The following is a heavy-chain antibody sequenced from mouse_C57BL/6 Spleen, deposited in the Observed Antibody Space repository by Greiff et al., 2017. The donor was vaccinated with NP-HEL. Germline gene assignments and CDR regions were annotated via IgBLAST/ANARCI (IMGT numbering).Heavy chain of an antibody. CDR2: IRLKSDNYAT. CDR1: GFTFSNYW. CDR3: TVYYYGSSYAMDY. Sequence: EVQGVESGGGLVQPGGSMKLSCVASGFTFSNYWMNWVRQSPEKGLEWVAQIRLKSDNYATHYAESVKGRFTISRDDSKSSVYLQMNNLRAEDTGIYYCTVYYYGSSYAMDYWGQGTSVTVSS. D-gene: IGHD1-1*01. J-gene: IGHJ4*01. V-gene: IGHV6-3*01.